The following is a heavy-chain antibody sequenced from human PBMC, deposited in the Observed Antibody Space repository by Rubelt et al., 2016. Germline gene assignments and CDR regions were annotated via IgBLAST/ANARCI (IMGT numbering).Heavy chain of an antibody. V-gene: IGHV3-13*01. CDR1: GFPFSTYD. CDR3: ARWAYISDYYWIDY. Sequence: EVQLVESGGGLVQPGGSLRLSCVASGFPFSTYDMHWVRQPTGRGLEWVALIGKRGDTHYADSAKDRFTISRDNAKNSLYLQMNNLRAGDTARYYCARWAYISDYYWIDYWGQGTLVTVSS. J-gene: IGHJ4*02. CDR2: IGKRGDT. D-gene: IGHD6-19*01.